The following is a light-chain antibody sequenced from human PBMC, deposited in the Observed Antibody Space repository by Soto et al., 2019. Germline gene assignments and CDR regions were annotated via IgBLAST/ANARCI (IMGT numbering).Light chain of an antibody. CDR2: GAS. J-gene: IGKJ4*01. CDR3: QQYNNWPLT. Sequence: IVMTQSPATLSVSPGERATLPCRASQSVGSNLAWYQQRPGQAPRLLIYGASTRATGIPARFSGSGSGTEFTLTISSLQSEDFADYSCQQYNNWPLTFGGGTQVEI. V-gene: IGKV3-15*01. CDR1: QSVGSN.